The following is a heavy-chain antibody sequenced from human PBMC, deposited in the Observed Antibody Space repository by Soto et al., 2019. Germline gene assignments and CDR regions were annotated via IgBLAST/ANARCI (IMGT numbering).Heavy chain of an antibody. Sequence: GGSLRLSCAASGFTFSSYAMHWVRQAPGKGLEWVAVISYDGSNKYYADSVKGRFTISRDNSKNTLYLQMNSLRAEDTAVYYCASARVGSAFDIWGQGTMVTV. CDR3: ASARVGSAFDI. J-gene: IGHJ3*02. CDR2: ISYDGSNK. D-gene: IGHD1-26*01. CDR1: GFTFSSYA. V-gene: IGHV3-30-3*01.